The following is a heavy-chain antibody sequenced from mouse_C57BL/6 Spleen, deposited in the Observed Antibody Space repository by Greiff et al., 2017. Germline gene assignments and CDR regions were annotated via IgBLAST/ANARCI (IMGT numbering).Heavy chain of an antibody. Sequence: VQLQQPGTELVKPGASVKLSCKASGYTFTSYWMHWVKQRPGQGLEWFGNISPSNGGTNSNEKFKSKGTLTVDKSSSTAYMLLISLTSEDSAVYYCSSQFHYGNYPEAMDYWGQGTSVTVSS. CDR1: GYTFTSYW. J-gene: IGHJ4*01. CDR3: SSQFHYGNYPEAMDY. V-gene: IGHV1-53*01. CDR2: ISPSNGGT. D-gene: IGHD2-1*01.